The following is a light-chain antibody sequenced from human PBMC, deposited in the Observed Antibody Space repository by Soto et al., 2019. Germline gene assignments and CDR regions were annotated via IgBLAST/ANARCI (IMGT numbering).Light chain of an antibody. J-gene: IGLJ1*01. CDR2: GNS. Sequence: QSALTQPPSVSGAPGQRVTISCTGSNSNIGAGYDVHWYQQLPGTAPKLLIYGNSNRPSGVPDRFSGSKSGTSASLTITGLXAEDEAAYYCQSYGDSLSGYVFGTGTKVTVL. CDR1: NSNIGAGYD. V-gene: IGLV1-40*01. CDR3: QSYGDSLSGYV.